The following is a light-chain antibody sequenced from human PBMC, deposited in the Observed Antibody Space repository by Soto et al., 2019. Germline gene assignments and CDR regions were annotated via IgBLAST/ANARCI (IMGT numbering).Light chain of an antibody. CDR1: QSVSSI. Sequence: EIVMTQSPATLSVSPGERATLSCRASQSVSSILAWYQQKPGQAPRLLVYGASTRATGIPARFSGSGSGTEFTLTISSLQSEDFAVYFCQQYTQSLWTFGQGTKVEIK. CDR2: GAS. J-gene: IGKJ1*01. CDR3: QQYTQSLWT. V-gene: IGKV3-15*01.